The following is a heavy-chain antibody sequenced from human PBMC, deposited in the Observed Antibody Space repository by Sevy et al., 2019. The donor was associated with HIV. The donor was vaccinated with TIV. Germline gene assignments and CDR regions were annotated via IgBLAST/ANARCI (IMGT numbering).Heavy chain of an antibody. D-gene: IGHD2-2*01. V-gene: IGHV1-2*06. J-gene: IGHJ4*02. Sequence: ASVKVSCKASGYRFTEYSILWVRQAPGQGLEWMGRINPNSGGTNYAQKFQGRVTMTRDTSISTAYMELSRLTSDDTAVYYCARGVMMPAQGDFEYWGQGTLVTVSS. CDR2: INPNSGGT. CDR1: GYRFTEYS. CDR3: ARGVMMPAQGDFEY.